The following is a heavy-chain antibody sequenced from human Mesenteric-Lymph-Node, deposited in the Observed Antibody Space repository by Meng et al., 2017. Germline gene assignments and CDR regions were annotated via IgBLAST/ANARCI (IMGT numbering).Heavy chain of an antibody. Sequence: VQLVESWGGRVKAGGSRRLSCAASGFTFSSYSMNWVRQAPGKGLEWVSVIYSGGSTYYADSVKGRFTISRDNSKNTLYLQMNSLRAEDTAVYYCARLYSGSYPIDYWGQGTLVTVSS. CDR1: GFTFSSYS. J-gene: IGHJ4*02. CDR3: ARLYSGSYPIDY. V-gene: IGHV3-66*01. D-gene: IGHD1-26*01. CDR2: IYSGGST.